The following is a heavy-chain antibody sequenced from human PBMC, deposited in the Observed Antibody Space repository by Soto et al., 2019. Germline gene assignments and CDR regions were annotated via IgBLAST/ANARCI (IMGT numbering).Heavy chain of an antibody. Sequence: AAVKVSCKASGYTFTGYYMHWVRQAPGQGLEWMGWINPNSGGTNYAQKFQGRVTMTRDTSISTAYMELSRLRSDDTAVYYCARDSITYDAFDIWGQGTMVTVSS. J-gene: IGHJ3*02. D-gene: IGHD5-12*01. CDR1: GYTFTGYY. CDR3: ARDSITYDAFDI. CDR2: INPNSGGT. V-gene: IGHV1-2*02.